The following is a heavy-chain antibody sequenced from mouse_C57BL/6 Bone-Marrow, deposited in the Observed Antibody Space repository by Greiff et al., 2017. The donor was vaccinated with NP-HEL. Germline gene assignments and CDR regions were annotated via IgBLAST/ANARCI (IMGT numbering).Heavy chain of an antibody. Sequence: VQLQQPGAELVKPGASVKLSCKASGYTITSYWMHWVKQRPGRGLEWIGRIDPNSGGTKYNEKFKSKATLTVDKPSSTAYMQLSSLTSEDSAVYYCARDGITTVVGDWYFDVWGTGTTVTVSS. J-gene: IGHJ1*03. CDR1: GYTITSYW. V-gene: IGHV1-72*01. CDR2: IDPNSGGT. CDR3: ARDGITTVVGDWYFDV. D-gene: IGHD1-1*01.